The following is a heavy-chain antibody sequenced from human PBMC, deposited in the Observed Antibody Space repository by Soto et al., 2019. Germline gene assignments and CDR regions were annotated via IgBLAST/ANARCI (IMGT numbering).Heavy chain of an antibody. CDR1: GYTFTGYY. CDR2: INPNSGDT. J-gene: IGHJ3*01. Sequence: ASVKVSCKASGYTFTGYYMHWVRQAPGQGLEWMGWINPNSGDTKYAQQFQGRVTMTRDTSITTAYMELRRLRSDDTAVYYCARKSYYDSSGYYYVYDAFDLWGQGTMVTVSS. D-gene: IGHD3-22*01. CDR3: ARKSYYDSSGYYYVYDAFDL. V-gene: IGHV1-2*02.